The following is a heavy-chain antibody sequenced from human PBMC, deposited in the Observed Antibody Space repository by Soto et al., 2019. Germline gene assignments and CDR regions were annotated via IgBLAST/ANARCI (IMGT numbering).Heavy chain of an antibody. V-gene: IGHV1-69*13. CDR1: GGTFSSYA. Sequence: SVKVSCKASGGTFSSYAISWVRQAPGQGLEWMGGIIPIFGTANYAQKFQGRVTITADESTSTAYMELSSLRSEDTAVYYCARVPDYYDSSAPIPDYYYYGMDVWGQGTTVTVS. CDR3: ARVPDYYDSSAPIPDYYYYGMDV. D-gene: IGHD3-22*01. J-gene: IGHJ6*02. CDR2: IIPIFGTA.